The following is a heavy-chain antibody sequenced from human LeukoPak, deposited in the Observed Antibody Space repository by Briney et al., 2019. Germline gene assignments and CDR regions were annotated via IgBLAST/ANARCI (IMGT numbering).Heavy chain of an antibody. Sequence: GGSLRLSCAASGFTFSSKSMNWVRQAPGKGLEWVSSITTTSSYIYYADSVKGRFTIPRDNAKNSLYLEMNSLRAEDTAVYYCTRGSSWSQYYYYYYMDVWGEGTTVTVSS. CDR1: GFTFSSKS. J-gene: IGHJ6*03. D-gene: IGHD6-19*01. CDR3: TRGSSWSQYYYYYYMDV. V-gene: IGHV3-21*01. CDR2: ITTTSSYI.